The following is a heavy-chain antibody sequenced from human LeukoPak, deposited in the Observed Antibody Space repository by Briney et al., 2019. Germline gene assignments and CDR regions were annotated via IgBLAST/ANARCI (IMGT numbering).Heavy chain of an antibody. Sequence: GGSLRLSCAASGFTFSSYSMTWVRQAPGKGLEWVSYISSSSSTIYYADSVKGRFTISRDNAKNSLYLQMNSLRDEDTAVYYCARDQDGSGSYYNWFDPWGQGTLVTVSS. V-gene: IGHV3-48*02. CDR1: GFTFSSYS. CDR3: ARDQDGSGSYYNWFDP. J-gene: IGHJ5*02. CDR2: ISSSSSTI. D-gene: IGHD3-10*01.